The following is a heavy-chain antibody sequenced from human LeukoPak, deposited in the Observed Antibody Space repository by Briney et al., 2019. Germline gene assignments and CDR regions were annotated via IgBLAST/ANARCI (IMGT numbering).Heavy chain of an antibody. CDR3: AKTTGNIVGAYFDY. J-gene: IGHJ4*02. V-gene: IGHV3-23*01. D-gene: IGHD1-26*01. CDR1: GFTFSNYA. Sequence: GGCLRLSCAASGFTFSNYAMSWVRQAPGKGPEWVAVISGSGGGTFYADSVKGRFTISRDSSKNTVYLQMNSLRAEDTAVYYCAKTTGNIVGAYFDYWGQGTLVTVSS. CDR2: ISGSGGGT.